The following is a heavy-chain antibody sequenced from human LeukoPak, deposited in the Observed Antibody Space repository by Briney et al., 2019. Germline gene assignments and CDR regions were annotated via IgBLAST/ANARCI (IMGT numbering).Heavy chain of an antibody. CDR3: TTAPGRYCSGGSCYDGYYYYGMDV. CDR1: GFTFSNAW. J-gene: IGHJ6*04. CDR2: IKSKTDGGTT. D-gene: IGHD2-15*01. Sequence: PGGSLRLSCAASGFTFSNAWMSWVRQAPGKGLEWVGRIKSKTDGGTTDYAAPVKGRFTISRDDSKNTLYLQMNSLKTEDTAVYYCTTAPGRYCSGGSCYDGYYYYGMDVWGKGTTVTVSS. V-gene: IGHV3-15*01.